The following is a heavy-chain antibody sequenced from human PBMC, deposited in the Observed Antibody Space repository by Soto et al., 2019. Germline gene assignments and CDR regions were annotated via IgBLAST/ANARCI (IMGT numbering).Heavy chain of an antibody. CDR2: IYYGGST. CDR1: GASVTSPEHY. Sequence: SETLSPTCSVSGASVTSPEHYWTWIRQSPGKGLEWIGYIYYGGSTVYNPSLKGRRTVSLDTSKNQLSLKLTSMTAADTAVYYCARDMHAGFTHYFDPWGQGTLVTVSS. J-gene: IGHJ5*02. D-gene: IGHD1-26*01. V-gene: IGHV4-30-4*02. CDR3: ARDMHAGFTHYFDP.